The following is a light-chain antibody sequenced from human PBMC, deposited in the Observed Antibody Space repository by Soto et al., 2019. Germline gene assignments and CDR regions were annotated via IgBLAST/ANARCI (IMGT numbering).Light chain of an antibody. J-gene: IGLJ3*02. CDR3: GALDDSLNGWV. Sequence: QSVLTQPPSVSDGPGQRVTISCSGSTSNIGKNTVNWYQQLPGEAPKLFIYYDDLLASGVSDRFAGSKSGTSASLAISGLQSEDDADYYCGALDDSLNGWVFGGGTKLTVL. CDR1: TSNIGKNT. V-gene: IGLV1-36*01. CDR2: YDD.